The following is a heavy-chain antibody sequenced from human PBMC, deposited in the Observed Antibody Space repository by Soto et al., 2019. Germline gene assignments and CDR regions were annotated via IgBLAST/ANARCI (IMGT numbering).Heavy chain of an antibody. J-gene: IGHJ6*02. CDR2: IYPGDSDT. V-gene: IGHV5-51*01. Sequence: PGESLKISCKGSGYSFTSYWIGWVRQMPGKGLEWMGIIYPGDSDTRYSPSFQGQVTISRDNSKDTLFLQMSSLRVEDTAVYYCVTLSYSGRTGWTVWGQGTTVTVSS. D-gene: IGHD3-10*01. CDR3: VTLSYSGRTGWTV. CDR1: GYSFTSYW.